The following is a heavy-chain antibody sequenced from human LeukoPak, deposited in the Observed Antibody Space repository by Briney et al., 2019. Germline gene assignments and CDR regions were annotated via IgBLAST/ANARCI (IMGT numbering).Heavy chain of an antibody. D-gene: IGHD3-10*01. J-gene: IGHJ4*02. CDR3: AREAVLLWFGELLRYFDY. Sequence: GGSLRLSCAASGFTFSSYAMSWVRQAPGKGLEWVSYISSSGSTIYYADSVKGRFTISRDNAKNSLYLQMNSLRAEDTAVYYCAREAVLLWFGELLRYFDYWGRGTLVTVSS. V-gene: IGHV3-48*04. CDR2: ISSSGSTI. CDR1: GFTFSSYA.